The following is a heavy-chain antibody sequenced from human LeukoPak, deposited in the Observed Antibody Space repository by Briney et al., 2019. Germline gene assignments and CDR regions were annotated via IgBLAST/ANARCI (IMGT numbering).Heavy chain of an antibody. J-gene: IGHJ2*01. D-gene: IGHD6-13*01. Sequence: PGGSLRLSCAASGFTVSSNYMSWVRQAPGKGLEWVSVIYSGGTTYYAGSVKGRFTISRDNSKNTLYLQMNSLRAEDTAVYYCARVGSSWPNWYFDLWGRGTLVTVSS. V-gene: IGHV3-53*01. CDR2: IYSGGTT. CDR1: GFTVSSNY. CDR3: ARVGSSWPNWYFDL.